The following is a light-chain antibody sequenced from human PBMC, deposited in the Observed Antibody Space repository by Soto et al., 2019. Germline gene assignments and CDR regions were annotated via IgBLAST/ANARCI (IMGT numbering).Light chain of an antibody. Sequence: QSALTQPPSASGSTGQSVTSSCTRTSSEVGGYNYVSWYQQHPGKAPKLMIYEVSKRPSGVPDRFSGSKSGNTASLTVSGLQAEDEADYYCSSYAGSNNPWVFGGGTKLTVL. V-gene: IGLV2-8*01. CDR1: SSEVGGYNY. J-gene: IGLJ3*02. CDR3: SSYAGSNNPWV. CDR2: EVS.